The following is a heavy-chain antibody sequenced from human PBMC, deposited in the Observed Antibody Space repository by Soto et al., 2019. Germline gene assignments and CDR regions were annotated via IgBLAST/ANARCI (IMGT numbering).Heavy chain of an antibody. CDR2: INSDGSST. CDR1: GFTFSSYW. J-gene: IGHJ4*02. V-gene: IGHV3-74*01. D-gene: IGHD3-22*01. CDR3: AREGPIYDSSGYYLDY. Sequence: GWSLRLSCAASGFTFSSYWMHWVRQAPEKGQVWVSRINSDGSSTSYADSVKGRFTISRDNAKNTLYLQMNSLRAEDTAVYYCAREGPIYDSSGYYLDYWGQGTLVTVSS.